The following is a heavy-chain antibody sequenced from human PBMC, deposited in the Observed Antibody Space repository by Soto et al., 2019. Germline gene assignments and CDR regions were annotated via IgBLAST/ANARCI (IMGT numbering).Heavy chain of an antibody. Sequence: AASVKVSCKGFGYSFMKYGINWVRQAPGQGLEWVGWISPYSGYTHSAQKFHGRLTLTTDTAASTAYMELRILRSADTALYYCAREASVLIPAAQPSRFDSRGQGTLVTVSS. V-gene: IGHV1-18*01. D-gene: IGHD2-2*01. CDR1: GYSFMKYG. CDR2: ISPYSGYT. J-gene: IGHJ4*02. CDR3: AREASVLIPAAQPSRFDS.